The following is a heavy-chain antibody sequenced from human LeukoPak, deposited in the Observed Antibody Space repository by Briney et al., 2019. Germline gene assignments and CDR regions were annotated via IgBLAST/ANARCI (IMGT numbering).Heavy chain of an antibody. CDR1: GYSFTDYY. J-gene: IGHJ6*03. CDR2: INPDRGGT. V-gene: IGHV1-2*02. CDR3: ARGGHYYSYSRDV. Sequence: AASVKVSCKASGYSFTDYYMHWVRQAPGQGLESMGWINPDRGGTNYPQKFQGRVTMTRDTSISTAYMELSRLRSDDTAVYYCARGGHYYSYSRDVWGKEATLTVSS.